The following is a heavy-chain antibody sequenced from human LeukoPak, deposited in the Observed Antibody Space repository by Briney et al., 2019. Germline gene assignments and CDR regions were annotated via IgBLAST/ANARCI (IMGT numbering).Heavy chain of an antibody. V-gene: IGHV4-39*07. J-gene: IGHJ4*02. CDR2: IYYSGST. Sequence: SETLSLTCTVSGGSISSNSYYWGWIRQPPGKGLEWIGSIYYSGSTCYNPSFKSRDTISVDTSKNQFSLKLSSVTAADTATYYCARVKRKYQLLKPLHETASHYFDYWGQGTLVTVPS. CDR1: GGSISSNSYY. D-gene: IGHD2-2*01. CDR3: ARVKRKYQLLKPLHETASHYFDY.